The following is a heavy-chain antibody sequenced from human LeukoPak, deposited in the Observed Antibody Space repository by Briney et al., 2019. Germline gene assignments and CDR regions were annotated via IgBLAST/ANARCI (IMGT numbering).Heavy chain of an antibody. CDR1: GFTFSSYA. D-gene: IGHD6-13*01. CDR3: AREGNRGSSWYENWFDP. J-gene: IGHJ5*02. Sequence: GGSLRLSCAASGFTFSSYAMSWVRQAPGKGLEWVSAISGSGGSTYYVDSVKGRFTISRDNSKNTLYLQMNSLRAEDTAVYYCAREGNRGSSWYENWFDPWGQGTLVTVSS. CDR2: ISGSGGST. V-gene: IGHV3-23*01.